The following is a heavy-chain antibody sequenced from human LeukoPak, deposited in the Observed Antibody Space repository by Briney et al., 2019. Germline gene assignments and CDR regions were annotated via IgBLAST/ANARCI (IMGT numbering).Heavy chain of an antibody. CDR1: GFTFSSYA. CDR3: AKDGAGYYYDSSGYYFDY. CDR2: ISGSGGST. V-gene: IGHV3-23*01. Sequence: GGSLRLSCAPSGFTFSSYAMRWVRQAPGKGLEWVSAISGSGGSTYYADSVKGRFTISRDNSKNTLYLQMNSLRAEDTAVYYCAKDGAGYYYDSSGYYFDYWGQGTLVTVSS. D-gene: IGHD3-22*01. J-gene: IGHJ4*02.